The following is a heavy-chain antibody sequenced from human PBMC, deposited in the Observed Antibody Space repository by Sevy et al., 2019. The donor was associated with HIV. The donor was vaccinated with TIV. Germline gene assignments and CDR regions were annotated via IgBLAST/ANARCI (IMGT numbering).Heavy chain of an antibody. D-gene: IGHD4-17*01. CDR3: AKVLDDYGDYVAVYYYYGMDV. CDR1: GFTFSSYA. Sequence: GGSLRLSCAASGFTFSSYAMSWVRQAPGKGLEWVSAISGSGGSTYYADSVKGRFTISRDNSKNTLYLQMNSLRAEDMAVYYCAKVLDDYGDYVAVYYYYGMDVWGQGTTVTVSS. J-gene: IGHJ6*02. CDR2: ISGSGGST. V-gene: IGHV3-23*01.